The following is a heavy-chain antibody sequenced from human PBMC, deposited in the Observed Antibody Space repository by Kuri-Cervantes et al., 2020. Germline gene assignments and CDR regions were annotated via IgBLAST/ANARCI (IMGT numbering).Heavy chain of an antibody. V-gene: IGHV3-9*01. Sequence: LSLTCAASGFTFDDYAMHWVRQAPGKGLEWVSGISWNSGSIGYADSVKGRFTISRDNAKNTLYPQMNSLRAEDTAVYYCARPNVGIYYDSSGYYGFDYWGQGTLVTVSS. CDR3: ARPNVGIYYDSSGYYGFDY. CDR1: GFTFDDYA. CDR2: ISWNSGSI. D-gene: IGHD3-22*01. J-gene: IGHJ4*02.